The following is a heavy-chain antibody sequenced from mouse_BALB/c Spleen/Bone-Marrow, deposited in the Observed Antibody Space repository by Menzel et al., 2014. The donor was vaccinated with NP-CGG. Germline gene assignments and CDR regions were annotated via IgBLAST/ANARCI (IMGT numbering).Heavy chain of an antibody. V-gene: IGHV2-2*02. CDR1: GFSLTSYG. CDR2: IWSGGST. Sequence: QVQLQQSGPGLVQPSPSLSITCTVSGFSLTSYGVHWVRQSPGKGLEWLGVIWSGGSTDYNAAFISRLSISKDNSKSQVFFKINSLQAKDTAIYYCARNNGGYFSWFAYWGQGTLVTVSA. CDR3: ARNNGGYFSWFAY. J-gene: IGHJ3*01. D-gene: IGHD2-3*01.